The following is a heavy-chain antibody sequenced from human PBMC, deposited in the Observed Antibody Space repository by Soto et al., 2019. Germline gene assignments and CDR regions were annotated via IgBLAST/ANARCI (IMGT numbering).Heavy chain of an antibody. V-gene: IGHV1-69*13. J-gene: IGHJ1*01. Sequence: SVKVSCKASGGTFSSYAISWVRQAPGQGLEWMGGIIPIFGTANYAQKFQGRVTITADESTSTAYMELSSLRSEDTAVYYCASLTAVTPYFEYFQHWGQGTLVTVSS. CDR1: GGTFSSYA. CDR2: IIPIFGTA. D-gene: IGHD4-4*01. CDR3: ASLTAVTPYFEYFQH.